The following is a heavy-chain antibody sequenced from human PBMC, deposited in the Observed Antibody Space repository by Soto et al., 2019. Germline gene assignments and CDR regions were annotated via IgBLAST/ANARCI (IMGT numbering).Heavy chain of an antibody. CDR2: INPYSGGA. CDR1: GYTFTDYF. D-gene: IGHD2-21*01. J-gene: IGHJ4*01. Sequence: GSSVKVSCKASGYTFTDYFIHWVRQAPGQGLEWIGWINPYSGGADLSQKFQGRVTMTRDTSISTAYMEVSSLRSDDTAVFYCARLMHYSNYGGSSHSGSDLWGQGTLVTVSA. CDR3: ARLMHYSNYGGSSHSGSDL. V-gene: IGHV1-2*02.